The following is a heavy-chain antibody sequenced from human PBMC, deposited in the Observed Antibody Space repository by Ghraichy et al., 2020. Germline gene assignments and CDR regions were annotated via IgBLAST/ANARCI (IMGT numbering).Heavy chain of an antibody. J-gene: IGHJ6*02. CDR2: ITHTGATV. Sequence: GGSLRLSCAASGFTLTNYAMNWVRQAPGKGLEWISYITHTGATVNYADSVKGRFTLSRDSAKNTLYLQLNSLRDEDTARYYCAPELGYCTGGTCYHYYYSCFAVWSHDTTVTVSS. V-gene: IGHV3-48*02. CDR1: GFTLTNYA. CDR3: APELGYCTGGTCYHYYYSCFAV. D-gene: IGHD2-15*01.